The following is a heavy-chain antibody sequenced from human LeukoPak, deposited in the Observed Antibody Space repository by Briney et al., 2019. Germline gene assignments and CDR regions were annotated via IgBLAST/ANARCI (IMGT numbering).Heavy chain of an antibody. V-gene: IGHV4-59*01. CDR3: AREYSSGWSSMTNYFYYYYMDV. Sequence: SETLSLTCTVSGGSISSYYWSWIRQFPGKGLGWIGYIYYSGSTNYNPSLKSRATISVDTSKNQPSPKLSSVTAADMAVYCCAREYSSGWSSMTNYFYYYYMDVWGKGTTVTVSS. CDR2: IYYSGST. J-gene: IGHJ6*03. D-gene: IGHD6-19*01. CDR1: GGSISSYY.